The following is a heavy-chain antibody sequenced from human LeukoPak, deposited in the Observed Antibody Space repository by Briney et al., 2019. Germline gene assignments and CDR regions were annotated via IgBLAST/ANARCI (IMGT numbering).Heavy chain of an antibody. CDR3: ARGPSSRGDYYFDY. D-gene: IGHD2-21*02. Sequence: KSSETLSLTCSVSGGSISSYYWSWMRQPAGKGLEWIGRIYTSGSTNHNPSLKSRVTMSVDTSKNQFSLKLSSVTAADTAVYYCARGPSSRGDYYFDYWGQGTLVTVSS. CDR1: GGSISSYY. J-gene: IGHJ4*02. V-gene: IGHV4-4*07. CDR2: IYTSGST.